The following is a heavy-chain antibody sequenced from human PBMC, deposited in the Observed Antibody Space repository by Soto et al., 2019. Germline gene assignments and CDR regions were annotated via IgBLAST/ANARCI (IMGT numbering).Heavy chain of an antibody. Sequence: SETLSLTCAVYGGSFSGYYCSWIRQPPGKGLEWIGEINHSGSTNYNPSLKSRVTISVDTSKNQFSLKLSSVTAADTAVYYCARGLAAATPWGQGTLVTVSS. CDR1: GGSFSGYY. J-gene: IGHJ5*02. D-gene: IGHD6-13*01. V-gene: IGHV4-34*01. CDR2: INHSGST. CDR3: ARGLAAATP.